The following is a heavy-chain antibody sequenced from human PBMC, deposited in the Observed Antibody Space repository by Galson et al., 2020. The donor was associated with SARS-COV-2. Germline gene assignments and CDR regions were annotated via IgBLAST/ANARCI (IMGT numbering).Heavy chain of an antibody. V-gene: IGHV3-21*01. D-gene: IGHD3-10*01. J-gene: IGHJ4*02. CDR2: ISSLGDFK. CDR1: GFTFSDYA. CDR3: TMDDARRVRGVVED. Sequence: NSGGSLRLSCAASGFTFSDYALNWVRQAPGKGLEWVSSISSLGDFKVYADSVKGRSTVSRDNTQNSLYLEMNSLTAEDTAIYYCTMDDARRVRGVVEDWGQGTPVTVSS.